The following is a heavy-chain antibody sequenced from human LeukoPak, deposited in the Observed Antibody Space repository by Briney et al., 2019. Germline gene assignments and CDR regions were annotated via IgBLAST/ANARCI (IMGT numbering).Heavy chain of an antibody. CDR3: AKGASIVGDTTDKYYFDY. V-gene: IGHV3-23*01. CDR1: GFTFSSYA. Sequence: GGSLRLSCAASGFTFSSYAMSWVRQAPGKGLEWVSAISGSGGSTYYADSVKGRFTISRDNSKNTLYLQMNSLRAEDTAVYYCAKGASIVGDTTDKYYFDYWGQGTLVTVSS. D-gene: IGHD1-26*01. CDR2: ISGSGGST. J-gene: IGHJ4*02.